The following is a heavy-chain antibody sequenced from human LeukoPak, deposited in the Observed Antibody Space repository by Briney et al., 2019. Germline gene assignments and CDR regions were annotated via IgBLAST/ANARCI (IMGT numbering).Heavy chain of an antibody. Sequence: GGSLRLSCAASGFTFSDYYMSWIREAPGKGLEWVSYISRNSYTNYADSVKGRFTNSRDNAKNRLYLQMASLRAEDTAVYYCARMGIAAVGAYYFDYWGQGTLVAVSS. J-gene: IGHJ4*02. V-gene: IGHV3-11*06. CDR1: GFTFSDYY. D-gene: IGHD6-13*01. CDR3: ARMGIAAVGAYYFDY. CDR2: ISRNSYT.